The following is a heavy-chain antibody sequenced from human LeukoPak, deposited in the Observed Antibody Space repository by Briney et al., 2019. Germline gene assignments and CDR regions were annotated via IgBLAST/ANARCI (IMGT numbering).Heavy chain of an antibody. Sequence: GGSLRLSCTASGVTFGDYAMSWVRQAPGKGLEWVGFIRSKAYGGTTEYAASVKGRFTISGDDSKSIAYLQMNSLKTEDTAVYYCTRGGGELPWGQGTLVTVSS. CDR2: IRSKAYGGTT. CDR3: TRGGGELP. J-gene: IGHJ4*02. V-gene: IGHV3-49*04. CDR1: GVTFGDYA. D-gene: IGHD1-26*01.